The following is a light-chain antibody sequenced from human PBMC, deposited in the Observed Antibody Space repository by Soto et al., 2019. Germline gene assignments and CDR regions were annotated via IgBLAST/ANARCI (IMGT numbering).Light chain of an antibody. V-gene: IGKV1-5*03. Sequence: ASRTVSNWLAWYQHQPGRAPRLLISRASTLESGVPPRFSGSGFGTEFTLTIDSLQPDDSGTYYCQQYNSYALTFGQGTRLEIK. CDR3: QQYNSYALT. CDR1: RTVSNW. CDR2: RAS. J-gene: IGKJ5*01.